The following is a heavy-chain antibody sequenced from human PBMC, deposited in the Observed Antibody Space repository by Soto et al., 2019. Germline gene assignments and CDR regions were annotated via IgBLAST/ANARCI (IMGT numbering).Heavy chain of an antibody. CDR1: GGTFSTSA. CDR3: ARDKDRAQLGGNYYYMMDV. CDR2: IMPIFRTA. Sequence: QVQVVQSGAEVKKPGSSVKVSCKTSGGTFSTSAISWVRQAPGQGLEWMGGIMPIFRTADYEQQFQGRVTLTADESTATAYLELSSLRSEATAVYYCARDKDRAQLGGNYYYMMDVWGQGTTVTVTS. J-gene: IGHJ6*02. V-gene: IGHV1-69*12. D-gene: IGHD3-3*02.